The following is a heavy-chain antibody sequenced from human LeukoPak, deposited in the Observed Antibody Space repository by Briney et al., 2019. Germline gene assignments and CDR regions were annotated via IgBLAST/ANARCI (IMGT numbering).Heavy chain of an antibody. CDR2: IYSDNT. J-gene: IGHJ4*02. Sequence: GGSLRLSCTVSGFTVSTNSMSWVRQAPGKGLEWVSFIYSDNTHYSDSVKGRFTISRDNSKNTLYPQMNSLRAADTAVYYCARERWYYYDSSGYPFDYWGQGTLVTVSS. V-gene: IGHV3-53*01. CDR1: GFTVSTNS. D-gene: IGHD3-22*01. CDR3: ARERWYYYDSSGYPFDY.